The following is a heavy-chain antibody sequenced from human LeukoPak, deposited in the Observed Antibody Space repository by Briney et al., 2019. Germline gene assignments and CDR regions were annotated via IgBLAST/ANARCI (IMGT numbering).Heavy chain of an antibody. CDR2: ISGYSGNT. CDR3: ARGGDYNWFDP. V-gene: IGHV1-18*01. Sequence: GASVKVSCKASGYTFSNYGISWVRQAPGQGLEWMGWISGYSGNTNYAQRLQGRVTMTTDTSTSTAYMELRSLRSDDTAVYYRARGGDYNWFDPWGQGTLVTVSS. J-gene: IGHJ5*02. D-gene: IGHD4-17*01. CDR1: GYTFSNYG.